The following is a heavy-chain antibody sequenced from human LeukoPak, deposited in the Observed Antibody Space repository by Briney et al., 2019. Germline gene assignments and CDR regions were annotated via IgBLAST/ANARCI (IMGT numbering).Heavy chain of an antibody. V-gene: IGHV4-30-2*01. CDR2: IYYSGST. Sequence: PSETLSLTCTVSGGSISSGGYYWSWIRQPPGKGLEWIGYIYYSGSTSYNPSLRSRVTISVDRSKNQFSLNLSSVTAADTAVYYCARGYSGSYYAVDYWGQGTLVTVSS. CDR3: ARGYSGSYYAVDY. J-gene: IGHJ4*02. D-gene: IGHD1-26*01. CDR1: GGSISSGGYY.